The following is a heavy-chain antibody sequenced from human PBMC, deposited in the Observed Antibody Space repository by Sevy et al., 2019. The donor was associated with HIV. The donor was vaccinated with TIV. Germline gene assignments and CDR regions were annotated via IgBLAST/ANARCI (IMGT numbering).Heavy chain of an antibody. CDR2: IYPGDSDT. CDR3: ARLGNNEEGAFRI. V-gene: IGHV5-51*01. D-gene: IGHD2-8*01. J-gene: IGHJ3*02. CDR1: GYSFTTYW. Sequence: GGSLRLSCKASGYSFTTYWIGWVRQMPGKGLHWMGSIYPGDSDTIYSPSFQGQVSISADKSVTTAYLQWNSLQASDTAIYYCARLGNNEEGAFRIWGQGTMVTVSS.